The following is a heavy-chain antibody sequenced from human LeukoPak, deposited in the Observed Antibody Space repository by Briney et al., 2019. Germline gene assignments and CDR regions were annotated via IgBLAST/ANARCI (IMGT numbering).Heavy chain of an antibody. V-gene: IGHV3-23*01. CDR2: ISGGGDST. Sequence: GGSLRLSCAASGFTFSSYAMSWVRLAPGKGLEWVSAISGGGDSTHYADSVKGRFTISRDNSKNTLFLQMNSLRAEDSAVYYCAKDRRAAAGPPGRYFDYWGQGTLVTVSS. J-gene: IGHJ4*02. CDR1: GFTFSSYA. D-gene: IGHD6-13*01. CDR3: AKDRRAAAGPPGRYFDY.